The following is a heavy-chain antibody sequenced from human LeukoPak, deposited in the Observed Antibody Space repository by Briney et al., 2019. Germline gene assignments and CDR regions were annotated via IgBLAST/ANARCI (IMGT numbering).Heavy chain of an antibody. CDR3: ARDPRSGSYFDY. V-gene: IGHV3-7*01. CDR1: GFTFSTYW. D-gene: IGHD1-26*01. Sequence: GGSLILSCAASGFTFSTYWMSWVRQAPGKGLEYVANINQDGSEKYYVDSVKGRFTVSRDNAKNSLYLQMNSLRAEDTAVYYCARDPRSGSYFDYWGQGTLVTVFS. J-gene: IGHJ4*02. CDR2: INQDGSEK.